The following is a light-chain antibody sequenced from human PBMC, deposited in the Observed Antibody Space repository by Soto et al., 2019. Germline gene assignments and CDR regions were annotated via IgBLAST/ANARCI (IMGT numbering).Light chain of an antibody. CDR3: QQRSNSPLT. Sequence: EIVLTQSPATLSLSPGERATLSCRASQSVSSYLAWYQQKPGQAPRLLIYDASNRATGIPARFSGSGSGTDFTITISSLEPEDFAIYYCQQRSNSPLTFGGGTKVEIK. CDR1: QSVSSY. J-gene: IGKJ4*01. CDR2: DAS. V-gene: IGKV3-11*01.